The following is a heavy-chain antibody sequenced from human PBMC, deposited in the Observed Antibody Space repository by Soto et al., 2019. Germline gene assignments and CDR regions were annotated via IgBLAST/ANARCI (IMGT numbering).Heavy chain of an antibody. CDR1: GFTFSSYD. CDR3: AKVPSTYYYDSSGYYEHYFDY. J-gene: IGHJ4*02. Sequence: EVQLVESGGGLVQPGGSLRLSCAASGFTFSSYDMHWVRQATGKGLEWVSAIGTAGDTYYPGSVKGRFTISRDNSKNTLYLQMNSLRAEDTAVYYCAKVPSTYYYDSSGYYEHYFDYWGQGALVTVSS. D-gene: IGHD3-22*01. CDR2: IGTAGDT. V-gene: IGHV3-13*01.